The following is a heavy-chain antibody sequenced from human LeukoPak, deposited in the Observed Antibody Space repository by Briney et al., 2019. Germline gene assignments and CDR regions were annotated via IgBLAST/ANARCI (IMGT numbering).Heavy chain of an antibody. Sequence: ASVKVSCKASGYTFTTYTISWVRQAPGQGLEWMGWISAYNGNTIYAQKFQDRITMTTDTSTSTAYMELRSLRSDDTAVYYCASSLYCSSASCPGFWGQGTLVTVSS. V-gene: IGHV1-18*01. CDR2: ISAYNGNT. CDR3: ASSLYCSSASCPGF. J-gene: IGHJ4*02. D-gene: IGHD2-2*01. CDR1: GYTFTTYT.